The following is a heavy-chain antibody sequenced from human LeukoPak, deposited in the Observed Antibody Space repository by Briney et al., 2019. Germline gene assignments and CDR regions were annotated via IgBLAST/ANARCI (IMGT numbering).Heavy chain of an antibody. V-gene: IGHV4-30-4*08. J-gene: IGHJ5*02. Sequence: PSETLSLTCTVSGGSISSGDYYWRWIRQPPGKGLEWIVYIYYSGSTYYNPSLKSRVTISVDTSKNQFSLKLSSVTAADTAVYYCARTYGSGSYYHWGQGTLVAVSS. CDR1: GGSISSGDYY. CDR3: ARTYGSGSYYH. D-gene: IGHD3-10*01. CDR2: IYYSGST.